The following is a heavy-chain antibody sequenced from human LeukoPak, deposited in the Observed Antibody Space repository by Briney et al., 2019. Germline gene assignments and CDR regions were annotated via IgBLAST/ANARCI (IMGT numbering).Heavy chain of an antibody. D-gene: IGHD3-10*01. CDR2: LSGGGSST. CDR1: GFTFRNYA. J-gene: IGHJ3*02. Sequence: PGGSLRLSCAASGFTFRNYAMTWVRQAPGKGLEWVSFLSGGGSSTYYADSVKGRFTISRDNSKNTLYLQMNSLRAEDTAVYYCAKDKSLGAFGIWGQGTMVTVSS. V-gene: IGHV3-23*01. CDR3: AKDKSLGAFGI.